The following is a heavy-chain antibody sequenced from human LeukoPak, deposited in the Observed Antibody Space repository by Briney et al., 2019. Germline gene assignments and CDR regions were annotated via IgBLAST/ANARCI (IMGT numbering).Heavy chain of an antibody. CDR3: ARDLVTTLQSFMIEVGTLGY. D-gene: IGHD3-22*01. J-gene: IGHJ4*02. V-gene: IGHV1-2*02. CDR2: INPNSGGT. Sequence: ASVKVPCKASGYTFTGYYMHWVRQAPGQGLEWMGWINPNSGGTNYAQKFQGRVTMTRDTSISTAYMELSRLRSDDTAVYYCARDLVTTLQSFMIEVGTLGYWGQGTLVTVSS. CDR1: GYTFTGYY.